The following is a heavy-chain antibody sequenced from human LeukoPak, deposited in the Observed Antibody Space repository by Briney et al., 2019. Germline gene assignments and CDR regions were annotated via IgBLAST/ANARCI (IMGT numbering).Heavy chain of an antibody. CDR3: ARGGGSPTYYYYYYSMDV. CDR1: GVSFSGYY. V-gene: IGHV4-34*01. J-gene: IGHJ6*03. Sequence: SETLSLTCAVYGVSFSGYYWSWIRQPPGKGLEWIGEINHSGSTNYNPPLKSRATISVDTSKNQFSLKLSSVTAADTAVYYCARGGGSPTYYYYYYSMDVWGKGTTVTVSS. D-gene: IGHD4-23*01. CDR2: INHSGST.